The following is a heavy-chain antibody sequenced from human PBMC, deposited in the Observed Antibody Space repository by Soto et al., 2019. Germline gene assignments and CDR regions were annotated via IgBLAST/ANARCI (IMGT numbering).Heavy chain of an antibody. CDR2: IYYSGST. V-gene: IGHV4-59*01. CDR1: GGSISSYY. CDR3: ARARGGYFDL. Sequence: QVQLQESGPGLVKPSETLSLTCTVSGGSISSYYWSWIRQPPGKGLEWIGYIYYSGSTNYNPSLKPRGSLSVATSKNQVSLTLSSVTAADTAVYYCARARGGYFDLWGRGTLVTVCS. J-gene: IGHJ2*01.